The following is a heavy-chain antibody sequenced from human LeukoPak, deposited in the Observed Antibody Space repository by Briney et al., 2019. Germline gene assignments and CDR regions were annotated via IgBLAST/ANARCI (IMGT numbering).Heavy chain of an antibody. CDR3: ARIDYGDYAGLDC. D-gene: IGHD4-17*01. Sequence: GGSLRLSCAASGFTFSSYSMNWVRQAPGKGLEWVSYISSSSSTIYYADSVKGRFTISRDNAKNSLYLQMNSLRAEDTALYYCARIDYGDYAGLDCWGQGTLVTVSS. CDR1: GFTFSSYS. J-gene: IGHJ4*02. V-gene: IGHV3-48*01. CDR2: ISSSSSTI.